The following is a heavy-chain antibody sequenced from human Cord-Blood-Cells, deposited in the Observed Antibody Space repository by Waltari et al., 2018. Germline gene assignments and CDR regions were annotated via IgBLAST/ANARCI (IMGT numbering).Heavy chain of an antibody. CDR1: GGSISSSSYY. CDR3: AGSGSYYAFDI. CDR2: IYYSGST. Sequence: QLQLQESGPGLVKPSETLSPTCTVSGGSISSSSYYWGWIRQPPGKGLEWIGSIYYSGSTDYKPSLKSRVTISVDTSKNQFSLKLSSVTAADTAVYYCAGSGSYYAFDIWGQGTMVTVSS. V-gene: IGHV4-39*01. D-gene: IGHD1-26*01. J-gene: IGHJ3*02.